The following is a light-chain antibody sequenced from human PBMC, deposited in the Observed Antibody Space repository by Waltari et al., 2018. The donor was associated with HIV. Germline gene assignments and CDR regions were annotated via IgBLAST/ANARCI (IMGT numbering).Light chain of an antibody. CDR1: SSDVGGYNY. V-gene: IGLV2-14*01. CDR3: SSYTSSSTWV. CDR2: EVS. Sequence: QSALTQPASVSGSPGQSITISCTGTSSDVGGYNYVSWSQQHPGKDTKLMIYEVSNRPSGGSNRFAGSKSGNTASLTISGLQAEDEADYYCSSYTSSSTWVFGGGTKLTVL. J-gene: IGLJ3*02.